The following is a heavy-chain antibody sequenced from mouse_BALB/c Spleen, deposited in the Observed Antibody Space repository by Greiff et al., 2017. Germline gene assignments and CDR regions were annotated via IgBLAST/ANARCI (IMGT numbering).Heavy chain of an antibody. CDR2: IWAGGST. CDR3: ARDGNRYDLYYAMDY. V-gene: IGHV2-9*02. CDR1: GFSLTSYG. D-gene: IGHD2-14*01. Sequence: VQLQESGPGLVAPSQSLSITCTVSGFSLTSYGVHWVRQPPGKGLEWLGVIWAGGSTNYNSALMSRLSISKDNSKSQVFLKMNSLQTDDTAMYYCARDGNRYDLYYAMDYWGQGTSVTVSS. J-gene: IGHJ4*01.